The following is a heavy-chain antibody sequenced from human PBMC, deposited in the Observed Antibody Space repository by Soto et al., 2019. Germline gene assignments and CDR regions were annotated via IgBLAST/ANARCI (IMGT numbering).Heavy chain of an antibody. V-gene: IGHV4-59*08. J-gene: IGHJ5*02. CDR1: GGSISSYY. D-gene: IGHD3-22*01. CDR3: ARQDRRTILEGKAILFGSGYFNWFDP. Sequence: SETLSLTCTVSGGSISSYYWSWIRQPPGKGLEWIGYIYYSGSTNYNPSLKSRVTISVDTSKNQFSLKLSSVTAADTAVYYYARQDRRTILEGKAILFGSGYFNWFDPWGQGILVTVS. CDR2: IYYSGST.